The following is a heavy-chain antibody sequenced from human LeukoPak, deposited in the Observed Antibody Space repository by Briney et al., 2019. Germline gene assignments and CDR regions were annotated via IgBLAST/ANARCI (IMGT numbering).Heavy chain of an antibody. CDR1: GFTFSSYA. D-gene: IGHD3-22*01. CDR3: ARLTTGPFYFDY. Sequence: PGRSLRLSCAASGFTFSSYAMHWVRQAPGQGLEWVSSISSSSSYIYYADSVKGRFTISRDNAKNSLYVQMNSLRAEDTAVYYCARLTTGPFYFDYWGQETLVTVSS. J-gene: IGHJ4*02. CDR2: ISSSSSYI. V-gene: IGHV3-21*01.